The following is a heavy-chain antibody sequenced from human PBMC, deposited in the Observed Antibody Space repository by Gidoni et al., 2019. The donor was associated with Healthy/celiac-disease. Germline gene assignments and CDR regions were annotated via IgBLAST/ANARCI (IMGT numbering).Heavy chain of an antibody. CDR2: IYYSGST. CDR1: GGSISSSSYY. Sequence: QLQLQESGPGLVKPSETLSLTCTVSGGSISSSSYYWGWIRQPPGKGLEWIGSIYYSGSTYYNPSLKSRVTISVDTSKNQFSLKLSSMTAADTAVYYCARGWTYDSSGYYPRVLDYWGQGTLVTVSS. CDR3: ARGWTYDSSGYYPRVLDY. V-gene: IGHV4-39*07. D-gene: IGHD3-22*01. J-gene: IGHJ4*02.